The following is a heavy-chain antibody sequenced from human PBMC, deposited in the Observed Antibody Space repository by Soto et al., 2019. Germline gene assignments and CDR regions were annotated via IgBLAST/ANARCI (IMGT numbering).Heavy chain of an antibody. V-gene: IGHV4-34*01. CDR3: ARTSRFAY. CDR1: GGSFSAYY. D-gene: IGHD6-6*01. J-gene: IGHJ4*02. CDR2: INHSGST. Sequence: QVQLQQWGAGLLKPSETLSLTCAVYGGSFSAYYWSWIRQPPGKGLEWIGEINHSGSTNYNPSLKSRVTISVDTSKNQFSLKLSSVTAAGTAVYYCARTSRFAYWGQGTLVTVSS.